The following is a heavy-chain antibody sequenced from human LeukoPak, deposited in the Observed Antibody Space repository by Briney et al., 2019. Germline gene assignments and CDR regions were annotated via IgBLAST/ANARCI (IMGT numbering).Heavy chain of an antibody. CDR2: ITGSGSST. D-gene: IGHD5-18*01. J-gene: IGHJ4*02. CDR1: GFTFASYG. Sequence: PGGSLRLSCAASGFTFASYGMSWVRQAPGKGLEWVSGITGSGSSTFYADSVKGRCTISRDNSKNTLYLQVNNLRGEGTAVYYCAKLGGYSYGHEEYWGQGTLVTVSS. V-gene: IGHV3-23*01. CDR3: AKLGGYSYGHEEY.